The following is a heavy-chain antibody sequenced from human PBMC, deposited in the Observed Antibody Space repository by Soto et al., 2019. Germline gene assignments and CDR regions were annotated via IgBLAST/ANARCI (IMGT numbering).Heavy chain of an antibody. J-gene: IGHJ3*02. Sequence: GGSLRLSCAASGFTFSSYGMHWVRQAPGKGLEWVAVIWYDGSNKYYADSVKGRFTISRDNSKNTLYLQMNSLRAEDTAVYYCARDSATVTPSDAFDIWGQGTMVTVSS. V-gene: IGHV3-33*01. CDR2: IWYDGSNK. D-gene: IGHD4-4*01. CDR3: ARDSATVTPSDAFDI. CDR1: GFTFSSYG.